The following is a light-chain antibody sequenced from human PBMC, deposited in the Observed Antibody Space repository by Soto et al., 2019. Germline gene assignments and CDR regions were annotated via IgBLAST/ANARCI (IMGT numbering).Light chain of an antibody. Sequence: QSALTQPPYVSGSPGQSVAISCTGTSSDVGSYNRVSWYQQPPGTAPKLMIFDVSNRPSGVPDRFSGSKSGNTASLTISGLQDEDEAYYYCSSYTTRHTYVFGTGTKVTVL. V-gene: IGLV2-18*02. J-gene: IGLJ1*01. CDR3: SSYTTRHTYV. CDR2: DVS. CDR1: SSDVGSYNR.